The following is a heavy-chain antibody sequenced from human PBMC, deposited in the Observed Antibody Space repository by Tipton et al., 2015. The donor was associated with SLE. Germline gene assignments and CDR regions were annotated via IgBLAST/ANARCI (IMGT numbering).Heavy chain of an antibody. V-gene: IGHV3-21*03. CDR1: GFTFSSYA. D-gene: IGHD4-17*01. CDR3: ARVPGDYSYYFDY. CDR2: ISSSSSYI. J-gene: IGHJ4*02. Sequence: SLRLSCAASGFTFSSYAMSWVRQAQGKGLEWVSSISSSSSYIYYADSVKGRFTISRDNAKNSLYLQMNSLRAEDTAVYYCARVPGDYSYYFDYWGQGTLVTVSS.